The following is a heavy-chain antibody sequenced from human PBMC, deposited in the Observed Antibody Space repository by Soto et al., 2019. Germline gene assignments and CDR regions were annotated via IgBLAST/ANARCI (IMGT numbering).Heavy chain of an antibody. CDR1: GGTFSSYT. J-gene: IGHJ4*02. CDR3: ARGLHYDSISLDDY. CDR2: IIPILGIA. Sequence: QVQLVQSGAEVKKPGSSVKVSCKASGGTFSSYTISWVRQAPGQGLEWMGRIIPILGIANYAQKFQGRVTITADKSTSTAYMELSSLRSEDTAVYYCARGLHYDSISLDDYWGQGTLVPVSS. D-gene: IGHD3-22*01. V-gene: IGHV1-69*02.